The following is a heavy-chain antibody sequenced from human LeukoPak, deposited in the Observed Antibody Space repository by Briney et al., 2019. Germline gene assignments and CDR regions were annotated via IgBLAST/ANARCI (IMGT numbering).Heavy chain of an antibody. J-gene: IGHJ4*02. CDR2: ISWNSGSI. V-gene: IGHV3-9*03. CDR3: AREQQLATLDY. CDR1: GFTFDDYA. D-gene: IGHD6-13*01. Sequence: PGRSLRLSCAASGFTFDDYAMHWVRQAPGKGLEWVSGISWNSGSIGYADSVKGRFTISRDNAKNSLYLQMNSLRAEDMALYYCAREQQLATLDYWGQGTLVTVSS.